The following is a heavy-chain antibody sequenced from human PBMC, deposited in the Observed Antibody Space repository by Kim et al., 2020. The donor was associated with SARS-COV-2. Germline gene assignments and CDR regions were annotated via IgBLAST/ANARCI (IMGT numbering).Heavy chain of an antibody. CDR2: ISSDGNIK. CDR1: GFTFTSHG. J-gene: IGHJ4*02. CDR3: ARWAGTASLYFFDY. D-gene: IGHD1-1*01. Sequence: GGSLRLSCAASGFTFTSHGFQWVRQSPGKGLEWVAAISSDGNIKDYVDSVRGRFTISRDNSRNTVFLQMNSLRAEDTAVYYCARWAGTASLYFFDYWGQGSLVTVSS. V-gene: IGHV3-33*05.